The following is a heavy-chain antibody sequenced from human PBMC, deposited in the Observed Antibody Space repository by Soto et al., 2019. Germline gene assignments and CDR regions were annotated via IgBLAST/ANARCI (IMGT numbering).Heavy chain of an antibody. J-gene: IGHJ4*02. Sequence: QVQLQESGPGLVKPSETLSLTCTVSGGSISSYYWSWIRQHPGKGLAWIGYIYYSGSTNNNPPLKSRVTISVDPSKNQFSLKLSSVTAADTAVYYCARRYGSCFDYWGQGTLVTVSS. V-gene: IGHV4-59*08. CDR1: GGSISSYY. CDR3: ARRYGSCFDY. CDR2: IYYSGST. D-gene: IGHD5-18*01.